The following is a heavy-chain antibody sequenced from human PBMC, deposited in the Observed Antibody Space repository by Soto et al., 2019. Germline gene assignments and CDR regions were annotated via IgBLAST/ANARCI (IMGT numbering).Heavy chain of an antibody. CDR2: IYHSGTT. J-gene: IGHJ4*02. V-gene: IGHV4-4*02. CDR3: ARSPRY. CDR1: GGSISSNW. Sequence: QVQLQESGPGLVKPSETLSLTCTVSGGSISSNWWTWVRQPPGKGLEWIGEIYHSGTTNYNPSLASRVSISLDKSQNQFSLIVNSVTAADTAMYYCARSPRYWGQGTLVTVSS. D-gene: IGHD2-15*01.